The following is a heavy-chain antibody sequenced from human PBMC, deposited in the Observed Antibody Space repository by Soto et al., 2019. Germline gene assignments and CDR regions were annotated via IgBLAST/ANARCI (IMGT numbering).Heavy chain of an antibody. D-gene: IGHD3-3*01. CDR3: AHSDPSDDFWSGSPFH. J-gene: IGHJ4*02. Sequence: SGPTLVNPTQTLTLTCTFSGLSLSTSGVAVGWIRQPPGKTLEWLALIYWVDNNRYSPSLKNRLTVTKDTSKNQVVLTMTNMDPVDTGTYYCAHSDPSDDFWSGSPFHWGQGSQVTVSS. CDR1: GLSLSTSGVA. V-gene: IGHV2-5*02. CDR2: IYWVDNN.